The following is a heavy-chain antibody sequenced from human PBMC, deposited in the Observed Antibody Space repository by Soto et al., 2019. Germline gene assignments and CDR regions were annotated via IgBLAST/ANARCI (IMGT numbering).Heavy chain of an antibody. D-gene: IGHD3-16*02. CDR1: GFTFSSYW. CDR2: INSDGSIT. CDR3: VRYPRSVGGSYRPDY. J-gene: IGHJ4*02. V-gene: IGHV3-74*01. Sequence: EVQLVESGGGLVQPGGSLRLSCAASGFTFSSYWMHWVRQVPEKGLVWVSRINSDGSITNYADAVKGRFTISRDNVKNTLYLQMNSLRAEDTAVYYCVRYPRSVGGSYRPDYWGQGTLVPVSS.